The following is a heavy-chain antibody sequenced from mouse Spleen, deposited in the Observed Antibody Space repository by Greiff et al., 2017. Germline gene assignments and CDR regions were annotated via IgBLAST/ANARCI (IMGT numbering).Heavy chain of an antibody. V-gene: IGHV1-19*01. CDR3: AILAGDY. J-gene: IGHJ4*01. CDR2: INPYNGGT. Sequence: EVKLMESGPVLVKPGASVKMSCKASGYTFTDYYMNWVKQSHGKSLEWIGVINPYNGGTSYNQKFKGKATLTVDKSSSTAYMELNSLTSEDSAVYYCAILAGDYWGQGTSVTVSS. D-gene: IGHD1-1*01. CDR1: GYTFTDYY.